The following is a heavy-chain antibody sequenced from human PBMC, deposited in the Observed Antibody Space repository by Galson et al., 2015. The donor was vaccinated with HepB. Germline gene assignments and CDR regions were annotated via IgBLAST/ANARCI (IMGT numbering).Heavy chain of an antibody. Sequence: SLRLSCAASAFTFSNYAMTWVRQAPGAGLEWVSAISGRGGSTYYADSVKGRFTISRDNSKNTLFLQMNSLRAEDTAIYYCAKVRRTYGSWFDYWGQGTLVTVSS. V-gene: IGHV3-23*01. CDR3: AKVRRTYGSWFDY. D-gene: IGHD3-10*01. CDR2: ISGRGGST. CDR1: AFTFSNYA. J-gene: IGHJ4*02.